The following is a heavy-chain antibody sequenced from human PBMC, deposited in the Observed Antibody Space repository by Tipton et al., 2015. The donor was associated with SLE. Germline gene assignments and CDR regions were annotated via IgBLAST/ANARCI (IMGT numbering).Heavy chain of an antibody. D-gene: IGHD5-12*01. CDR1: GYTFTGYY. CDR2: INPNSGGK. CDR3: ARSIVATTDFDY. Sequence: QLVQSGAEVKKPGASVKVSCKASGYTFTGYYMHWVRQAPGQGLEWMGWINPNSGGKNYAQKFQGRITMTRDTSISTAYMELGSLRSDDTAVYYCARSIVATTDFDYWGQGTLVTVSA. J-gene: IGHJ4*02. V-gene: IGHV1-2*02.